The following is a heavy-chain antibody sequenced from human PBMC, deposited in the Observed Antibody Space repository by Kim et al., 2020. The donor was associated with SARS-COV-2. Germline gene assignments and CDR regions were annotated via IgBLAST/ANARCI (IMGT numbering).Heavy chain of an antibody. CDR1: GGTFSSYA. D-gene: IGHD3-10*01. CDR3: AREKTYYYGSGSYYPDYYY. V-gene: IGHV1-69*04. J-gene: IGHJ6*01. Sequence: SVKVSCKASGGTFSSYAISWVRQAPGQGLEWMGRIIPILGIANYAQKFQGRVTITADKSTSTAYMELSSQRSEDKAVYYCAREKTYYYGSGSYYPDYYY. CDR2: IIPILGIA.